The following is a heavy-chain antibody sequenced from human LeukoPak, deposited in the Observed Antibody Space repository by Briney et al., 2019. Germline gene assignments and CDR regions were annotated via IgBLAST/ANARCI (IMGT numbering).Heavy chain of an antibody. V-gene: IGHV3-7*01. CDR2: IRQDGSEK. CDR3: ARDGTAAGLYFDL. D-gene: IGHD6-13*01. J-gene: IGHJ4*01. Sequence: GGSLKLSCAVSGFTFTDYWMNWVRQAPGKGLEWVASIRQDGSEKTYVDSVKGRFTISRDNTKNSLSLQVNSLRVEDTAVYYCARDGTAAGLYFDLWGQGTLVTVSS. CDR1: GFTFTDYW.